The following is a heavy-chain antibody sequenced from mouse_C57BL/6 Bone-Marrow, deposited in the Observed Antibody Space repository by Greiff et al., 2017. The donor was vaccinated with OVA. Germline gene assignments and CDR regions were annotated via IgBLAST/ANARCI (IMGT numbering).Heavy chain of an antibody. Sequence: DVKLQESGGDLVKPGGSLKLSCAASGFTFSSYGMSWVRQTPDKRLEWVATISSGGSYTYYPDSVKGRFTISRDNAKNTLYLQMSSLKSEDTAMYYCARGGYWGQGTTLTVSS. CDR3: ARGGY. CDR1: GFTFSSYG. J-gene: IGHJ2*01. V-gene: IGHV5-6*02. CDR2: ISSGGSYT.